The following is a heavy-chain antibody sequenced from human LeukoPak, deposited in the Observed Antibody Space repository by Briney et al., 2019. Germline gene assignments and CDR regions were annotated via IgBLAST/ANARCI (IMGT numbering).Heavy chain of an antibody. V-gene: IGHV1-69*04. D-gene: IGHD6-13*01. CDR3: ARDSTYGGSSSPDFDY. Sequence: GASVKLSCKASGGTFSSYAISWVRQAPGQGLEWMGRIIPILGIANYAQKFQGRVTITADKSTSTAYMELSSLRSEDTAVYYCARDSTYGGSSSPDFDYWGQGTLVTVSS. CDR2: IIPILGIA. CDR1: GGTFSSYA. J-gene: IGHJ4*02.